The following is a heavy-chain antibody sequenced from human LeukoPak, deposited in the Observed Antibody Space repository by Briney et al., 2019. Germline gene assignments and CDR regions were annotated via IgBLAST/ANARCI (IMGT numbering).Heavy chain of an antibody. CDR1: GFTFSSYS. CDR3: ARDLGNCFDY. D-gene: IGHD4-23*01. CDR2: ISSSSSYI. J-gene: IGHJ4*02. Sequence: GGSLRLSCAASGFTFSSYSMNWVRQAPGKWLEWVSSISSSSSYIYYADSVKGRFTISRDNAKNSLYLQMNSLRAEDTAVYYCARDLGNCFDYWGQGTLVTVSS. V-gene: IGHV3-21*01.